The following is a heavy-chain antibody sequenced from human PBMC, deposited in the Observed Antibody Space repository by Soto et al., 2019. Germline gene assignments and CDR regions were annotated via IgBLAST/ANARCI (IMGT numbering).Heavy chain of an antibody. Sequence: QVQLVESGGGVQPGRSLRLSCAASGFTFSSYDMHWVRQAPGKGLAWVAAIWYDGSNKYYADSVKGRFTISSDNSKNTLYLHMNSLRAEDTAVYYGAREGRNRVVVGAATFDYWGQGTLVTVSS. V-gene: IGHV3-33*01. CDR2: IWYDGSNK. CDR1: GFTFSSYD. J-gene: IGHJ4*02. D-gene: IGHD2-15*01. CDR3: AREGRNRVVVGAATFDY.